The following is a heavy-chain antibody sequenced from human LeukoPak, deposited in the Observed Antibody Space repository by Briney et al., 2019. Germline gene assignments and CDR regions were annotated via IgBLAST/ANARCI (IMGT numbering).Heavy chain of an antibody. CDR3: ARDGIAVAGTFDY. J-gene: IGHJ4*02. D-gene: IGHD6-19*01. V-gene: IGHV1-69*04. CDR1: GGTFSSYA. Sequence: GASVKVSCKASGGTFSSYAISWVRQAPGQGLEWMGRIIPILGIANYAQKFQGRVTITADKSTSTAYMELSSLRSEDTAVYYCARDGIAVAGTFDYWGQGTLVTVSS. CDR2: IIPILGIA.